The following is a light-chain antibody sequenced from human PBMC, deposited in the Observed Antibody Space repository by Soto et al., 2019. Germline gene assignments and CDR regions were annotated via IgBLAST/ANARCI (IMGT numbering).Light chain of an antibody. J-gene: IGKJ3*01. CDR3: QQYKNYLT. V-gene: IGKV1-5*01. CDR1: QSFSTW. Sequence: DIQMTQSPSTLSASVGDRVTITCRASQSFSTWLAWYQQKPGKAPKVLIYGASSLESGVPSRFSGSGSGTEFTLTISSLQPDDFATYYCQQYKNYLTFGPGTKVDIK. CDR2: GAS.